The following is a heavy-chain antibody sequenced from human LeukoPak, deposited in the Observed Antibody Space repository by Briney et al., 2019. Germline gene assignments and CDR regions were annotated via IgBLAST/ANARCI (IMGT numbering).Heavy chain of an antibody. CDR2: ISRDSGTI. CDR3: ASDLSTWFD. Sequence: PGGSLRLSCAASGFIFNDYAMHWVRQAPGKGLEWVSGISRDSGTIVYADSVKGRFTISRDNARNSLYLQMNSLRAEDTAVYYCASDLSTWFDWGQGTQVTVAS. CDR1: GFIFNDYA. V-gene: IGHV3-9*01. D-gene: IGHD6-13*01. J-gene: IGHJ4*02.